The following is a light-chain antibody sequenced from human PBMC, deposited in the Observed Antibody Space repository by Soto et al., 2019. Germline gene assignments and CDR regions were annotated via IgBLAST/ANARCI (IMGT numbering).Light chain of an antibody. CDR3: HQRQRWPRT. Sequence: EIVLTQCPGTLSLSPVESANMSCRASQSVSSYLAWYQQKPGQAPRLLIYDASNRATGIPARFSGSGSGTDFTLTITSLEPEDFAFYYCHQRQRWPRTFGQGTKVDIK. J-gene: IGKJ1*01. V-gene: IGKV3-11*01. CDR2: DAS. CDR1: QSVSSY.